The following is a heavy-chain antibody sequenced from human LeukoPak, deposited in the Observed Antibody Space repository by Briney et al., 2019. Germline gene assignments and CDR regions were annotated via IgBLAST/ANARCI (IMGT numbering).Heavy chain of an antibody. D-gene: IGHD6-13*01. Sequence: SETLSLTCAVSGDSISSSHWWTWVRQAPEKGLEWIGEISHSGNTNYSPSLTSRITISLDKSKNHFSLNLSSVTAADTAVYYCARDQSRITAAVPWGQGTLVTVSS. CDR2: ISHSGNT. CDR3: ARDQSRITAAVP. CDR1: GDSISSSHW. V-gene: IGHV4/OR15-8*02. J-gene: IGHJ5*02.